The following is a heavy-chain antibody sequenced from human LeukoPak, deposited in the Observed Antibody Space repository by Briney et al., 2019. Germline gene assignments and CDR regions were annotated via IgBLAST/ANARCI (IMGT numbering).Heavy chain of an antibody. CDR3: ARRRAYSGYDSDY. CDR2: ISSGSSTI. J-gene: IGHJ4*02. CDR1: GFTFSSYS. D-gene: IGHD5-12*01. V-gene: IGHV3-48*02. Sequence: GGSLRLSCAASGFTFSSYSMNWVRQAPGKGLEWVSYISSGSSTIYYADSVKGRFIISRDNAENSLYLQMDSLRDEDTAVYYCARRRAYSGYDSDYWGQGTLVTVSS.